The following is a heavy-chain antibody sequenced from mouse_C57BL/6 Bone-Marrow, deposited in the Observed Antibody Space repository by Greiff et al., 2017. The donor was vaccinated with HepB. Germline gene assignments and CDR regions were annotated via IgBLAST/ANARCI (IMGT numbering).Heavy chain of an antibody. V-gene: IGHV2-6-1*01. CDR1: GFSLTSYG. D-gene: IGHD1-1*01. CDR3: ARQDYGSSYALDY. Sequence: QVQLKQSGPGLVQPSQSLSITCTVSGFSLTSYGVHWVRQPPGKGLEWLVVIWSDGSTTYNSALKSRLSISKDNSKSQVFLKMNSLQTDDTAMYYCARQDYGSSYALDYWGQGTTLTVSS. J-gene: IGHJ2*01. CDR2: IWSDGST.